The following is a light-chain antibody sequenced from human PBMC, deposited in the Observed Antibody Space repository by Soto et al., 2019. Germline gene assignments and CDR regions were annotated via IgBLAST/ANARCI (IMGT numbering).Light chain of an antibody. CDR3: QEYNAWPPGT. CDR2: DAS. V-gene: IGKV3D-15*03. CDR1: QSIKNH. Sequence: EVGLTQSPATLSASSGEGITLSCRASQSIKNHLAWYQHKPGQAPRLLFYDASIRATGIPARFSGGGSRTEFTLVISNLQSEDAAVYDCQEYNAWPPGTFGQGTKVEIK. J-gene: IGKJ1*01.